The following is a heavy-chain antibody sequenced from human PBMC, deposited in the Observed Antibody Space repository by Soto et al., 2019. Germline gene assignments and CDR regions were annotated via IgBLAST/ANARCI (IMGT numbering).Heavy chain of an antibody. Sequence: EVQLVESGGGLVKPGGSLRLSCAASGSGFSNAWMSWVRQAPGKGLERVGRIRNKADGGTTDYAVPVIDRFTTSTDDSKTMLYLQMHSLKTEDTAVYYCATYGMGASWGQGTLVTFSS. CDR2: IRNKADGGTT. CDR1: GSGFSNAW. V-gene: IGHV3-15*01. J-gene: IGHJ4*02. D-gene: IGHD3-10*01. CDR3: ATYGMGAS.